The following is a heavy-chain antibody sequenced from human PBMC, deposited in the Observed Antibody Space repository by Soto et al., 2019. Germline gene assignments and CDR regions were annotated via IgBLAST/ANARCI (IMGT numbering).Heavy chain of an antibody. CDR3: ARALRRDGYKGEGRSLLFGY. D-gene: IGHD3-10*02. CDR1: GFTFSSYD. CDR2: IGTAGDT. Sequence: GGSLRLSCAASGFTFSSYDMHWVRQATGKGLEWVSAIGTAGDTYYPGSVKGRFTISRENAKNSLYLQMNSLRAEDTAVYYCARALRRDGYKGEGRSLLFGYWGQGTLVTVSS. V-gene: IGHV3-13*01. J-gene: IGHJ4*02.